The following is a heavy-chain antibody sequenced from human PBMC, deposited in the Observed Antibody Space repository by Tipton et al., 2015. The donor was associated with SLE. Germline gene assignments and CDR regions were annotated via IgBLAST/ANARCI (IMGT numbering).Heavy chain of an antibody. V-gene: IGHV4-34*01. CDR2: INHSGST. Sequence: TLSLTCAVYGGSFSGYYWSWIRQPPGKGLEWIGEINHSGSTNYNPSLKSRVTISVDTSKNQFSLKLSSVTAADTAVYYCARASGSQDYYYYYMDVWGKGTTVTVSS. CDR3: ARASGSQDYYYYYMDV. CDR1: GGSFSGYY. J-gene: IGHJ6*03. D-gene: IGHD3-10*01.